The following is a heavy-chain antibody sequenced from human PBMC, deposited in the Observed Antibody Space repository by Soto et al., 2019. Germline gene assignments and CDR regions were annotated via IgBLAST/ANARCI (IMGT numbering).Heavy chain of an antibody. Sequence: SETLSLTCSVPGGSISTVGHYWTWIRQPPGKGLEWIGSIYHTGSTYYSKSLRSRLTMSVDTSKSQFSLRLSSVTAADTAVYYCARATGTLRSRNCDYWGQGSLVTVSS. V-gene: IGHV4-31*03. J-gene: IGHJ4*02. CDR2: IYHTGST. D-gene: IGHD1-1*01. CDR1: GGSISTVGHY. CDR3: ARATGTLRSRNCDY.